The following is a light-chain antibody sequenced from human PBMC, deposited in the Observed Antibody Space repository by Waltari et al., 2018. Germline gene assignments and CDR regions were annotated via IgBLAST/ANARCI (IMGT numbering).Light chain of an antibody. CDR1: QSVSDN. Sequence: EIVMTQSPATLSVSPGARATLSCSASQSVSDNLAWYQQKPGQAPRLLVYGVSFPATGTPARFSGSGSGTEFTLTISDMQSEDSAIYYCQQYNNWPPYTFGQGTKVEIK. V-gene: IGKV3D-15*03. CDR3: QQYNNWPPYT. CDR2: GVS. J-gene: IGKJ2*01.